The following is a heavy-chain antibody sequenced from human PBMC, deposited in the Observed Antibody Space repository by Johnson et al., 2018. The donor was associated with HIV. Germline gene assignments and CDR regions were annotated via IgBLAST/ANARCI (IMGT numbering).Heavy chain of an antibody. CDR2: ISYDGSDK. Sequence: VQLVESGGGVVQPGRSLRLSCAASGFTFSSYGMHWVRQAPAKGLEWVAFISYDGSDKYYADSVKGRLTISRDSSRNTLYLQMNSLRAEDTAVYYCAREYYYDSICYNAFDIWGQGTMVTVSS. CDR1: GFTFSSYG. D-gene: IGHD3-22*01. J-gene: IGHJ3*02. V-gene: IGHV3-30*03. CDR3: AREYYYDSICYNAFDI.